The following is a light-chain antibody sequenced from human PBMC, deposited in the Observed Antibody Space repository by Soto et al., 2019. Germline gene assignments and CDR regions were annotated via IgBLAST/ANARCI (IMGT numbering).Light chain of an antibody. CDR1: QTVRSY. CDR2: AAS. J-gene: IGKJ2*01. CDR3: QQTYTSPRHT. Sequence: DIQLTQSPSSLSASVGDRVTITCRASQTVRSYLNWNQQKPGEPPSLLIYAASSLRSGVPSRFSGSGSGTGFTLTISSLQPEDFATYYCQQTYTSPRHTFGQGTRLEIK. V-gene: IGKV1-39*01.